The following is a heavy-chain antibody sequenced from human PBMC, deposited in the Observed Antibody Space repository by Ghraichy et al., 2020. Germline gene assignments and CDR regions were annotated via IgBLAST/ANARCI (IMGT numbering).Heavy chain of an antibody. D-gene: IGHD4-23*01. CDR3: ARGSRVVRFCYYDGMDV. J-gene: IGHJ6*02. Sequence: GGSLRLSCVGPGFPFSSYSFNWVRQSPGKGLEWVSYITGSGRTKSYADSVKGRFTISRDNAQNSLYLQMNSLRDEDTAVYYCARGSRVVRFCYYDGMDVWGQGTTVTVSS. CDR2: ITGSGRTK. CDR1: GFPFSSYS. V-gene: IGHV3-48*02.